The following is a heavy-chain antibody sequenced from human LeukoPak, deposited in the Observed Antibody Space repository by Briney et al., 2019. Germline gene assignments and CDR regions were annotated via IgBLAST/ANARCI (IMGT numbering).Heavy chain of an antibody. J-gene: IGHJ6*03. V-gene: IGHV1-2*02. CDR3: ASWAYNFYYYYYMDV. CDR2: INTNSGST. CDR1: GHIFRGYY. D-gene: IGHD1-1*01. Sequence: ASMKVSCKASGHIFRGYYMHWVRQAPGQGLEWMAWINTNSGSTKYAQKFQGRVTLTWDTSSSTVYMELNSLRFDDTATYYCASWAYNFYYYYYMDVWGKGTTVTVSS.